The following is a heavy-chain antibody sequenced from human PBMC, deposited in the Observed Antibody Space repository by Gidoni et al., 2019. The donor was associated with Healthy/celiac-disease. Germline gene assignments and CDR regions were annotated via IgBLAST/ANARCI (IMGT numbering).Heavy chain of an antibody. CDR3: ARTLSSGWTEGFDY. D-gene: IGHD6-19*01. Sequence: QVTLRESGPALGKPTQTITLTCTFCGFSLSPSGMCVSWIRQPPGKALELLARIDWDDDKYYSTSLQTRLTISKDTSQNQVVLTMTNMDPVDTATYYCARTLSSGWTEGFDYWGQGTLVTVSS. J-gene: IGHJ4*02. CDR2: IDWDDDK. CDR1: GFSLSPSGMC. V-gene: IGHV2-70*15.